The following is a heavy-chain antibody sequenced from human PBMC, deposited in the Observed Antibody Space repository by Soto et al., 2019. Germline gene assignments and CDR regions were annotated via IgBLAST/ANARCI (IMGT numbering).Heavy chain of an antibody. Sequence: GASVKVSCKASGYTFTSYYMHWVRQAPGQGLEWMGIINPSGGSTSYAQKFQGRVTMTRDTSTSTVYMELSSLRSEDTAVYYCARTGEMATIWGYYYYGMDVWGQGTTVTVSS. CDR1: GYTFTSYY. V-gene: IGHV1-46*01. J-gene: IGHJ6*02. D-gene: IGHD5-12*01. CDR2: INPSGGST. CDR3: ARTGEMATIWGYYYYGMDV.